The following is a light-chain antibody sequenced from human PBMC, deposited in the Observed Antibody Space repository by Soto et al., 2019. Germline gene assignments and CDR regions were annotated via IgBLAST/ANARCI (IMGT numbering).Light chain of an antibody. CDR3: QQSYSTPMYT. J-gene: IGKJ2*01. Sequence: ETVMTQSPATLSVSPGERATLSCRASQSVNSNLAWYQQESGQPPRLLVFGASTRATGVPARFSGSGSGTEFTLTISGLQSEDFATYYCQQSYSTPMYTFGQGTKLEIK. CDR1: QSVNSN. V-gene: IGKV3-15*01. CDR2: GAS.